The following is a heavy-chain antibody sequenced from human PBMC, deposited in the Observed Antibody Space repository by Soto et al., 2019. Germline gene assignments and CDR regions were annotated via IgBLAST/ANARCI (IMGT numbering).Heavy chain of an antibody. CDR1: GGTFSSYA. D-gene: IGHD3-10*01. CDR2: IIPIFGTA. V-gene: IGHV1-69*13. J-gene: IGHJ5*02. CDR3: ARHTSVYYGSGSPYNWFDP. Sequence: ASVKVSCKASGGTFSSYAISWVRQAPGQGLEWMGGIIPIFGTANYAQKFQGRVTITADESTSTAYMELSSLRSEDTAVYYCARHTSVYYGSGSPYNWFDPWGQGTLVTVSS.